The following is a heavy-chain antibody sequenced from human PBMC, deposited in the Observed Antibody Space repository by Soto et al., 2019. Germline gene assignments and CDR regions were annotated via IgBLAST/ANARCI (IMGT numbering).Heavy chain of an antibody. CDR3: ARGPPSIAAFDY. V-gene: IGHV1-3*01. CDR1: GYTFTSYA. D-gene: IGHD6-13*01. Sequence: ASVKVSCKASGYTFTSYAMHWVRQAPGQRLEWMGWINAGNGNTKYSQKFQGRVTITRDTSASTAYMELSSLRSEDTAVYYCARGPPSIAAFDYWGQGTLVTVSS. CDR2: INAGNGNT. J-gene: IGHJ4*02.